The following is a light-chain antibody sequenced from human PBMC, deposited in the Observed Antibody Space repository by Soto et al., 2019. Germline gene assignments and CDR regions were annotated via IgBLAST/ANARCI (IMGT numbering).Light chain of an antibody. CDR2: EVS. CDR1: SSDVGGYDS. Sequence: QSALTQPASVSGSPGQSITLSCTGTSSDVGGYDSVPWFQQHPGEAPKLMIYEVSNRPSGVSNRFSGSKSGNTASLTISGLQAEDEADYYCSSYTSTSTVVFGGGTKVTVL. V-gene: IGLV2-14*01. CDR3: SSYTSTSTVV. J-gene: IGLJ2*01.